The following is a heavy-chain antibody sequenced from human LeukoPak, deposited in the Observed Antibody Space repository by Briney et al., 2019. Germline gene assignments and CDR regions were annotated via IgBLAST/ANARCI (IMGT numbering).Heavy chain of an antibody. CDR1: GFTFDDYG. CDR3: ARVSAMVIMNYYYYYMDV. V-gene: IGHV3-20*04. J-gene: IGHJ6*03. D-gene: IGHD5-18*01. CDR2: INWNGGST. Sequence: RTGGSLSLSCAASGFTFDDYGMSWVRQAPGKGLEWVSCINWNGGSTGYADSVKGRFTISRDNAKNSLYLQMNSLRAEDTALYYCARVSAMVIMNYYYYYMDVWGKGTTVTVSS.